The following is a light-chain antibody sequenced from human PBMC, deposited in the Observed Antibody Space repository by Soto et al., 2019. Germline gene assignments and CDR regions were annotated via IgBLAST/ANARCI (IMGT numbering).Light chain of an antibody. CDR1: SSNIGSNT. CDR2: SNN. Sequence: QPVLTQPPSASGTPGQRVTIPCSGSSSNIGSNTVNWYQQLPGTAPKLLIYSNNQRPSGVPDRFSGSKSGTSASLAISGLQSEDEADYYCAAWDDSLNVVVFGGGTKVTVL. V-gene: IGLV1-44*01. J-gene: IGLJ2*01. CDR3: AAWDDSLNVVV.